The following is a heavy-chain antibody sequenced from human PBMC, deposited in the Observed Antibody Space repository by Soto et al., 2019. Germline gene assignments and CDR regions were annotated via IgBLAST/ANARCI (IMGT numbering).Heavy chain of an antibody. Sequence: QVQLVQSGAEVKKPGASVKVSCKASGYTFTSYAMHWVRQAPGQRLEWMGWINAGNGNTKYSQKFQGRVTITRDTSASTAYMELSSLRSEDTAVYYCAGVGIMGPAAFPNWFDPWGQGTLVTVSS. CDR2: INAGNGNT. CDR1: GYTFTSYA. CDR3: AGVGIMGPAAFPNWFDP. J-gene: IGHJ5*02. D-gene: IGHD2-2*01. V-gene: IGHV1-3*01.